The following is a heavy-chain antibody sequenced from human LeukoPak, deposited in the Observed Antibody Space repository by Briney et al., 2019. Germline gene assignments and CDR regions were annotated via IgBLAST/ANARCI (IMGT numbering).Heavy chain of an antibody. CDR3: ARGGDPDYYYYCGMDV. V-gene: IGHV4-31*03. Sequence: SETLSLTCTVSGGSISRGGYYWSWIRQHPGKGLEWIGYIYYSGSTYYNPSLKSRVTISVYTSKNQFSLKLSSVTAADTAVYYCARGGDPDYYYYCGMDVWGQGTTVTVSS. CDR2: IYYSGST. D-gene: IGHD2-21*02. CDR1: GGSISRGGYY. J-gene: IGHJ6*02.